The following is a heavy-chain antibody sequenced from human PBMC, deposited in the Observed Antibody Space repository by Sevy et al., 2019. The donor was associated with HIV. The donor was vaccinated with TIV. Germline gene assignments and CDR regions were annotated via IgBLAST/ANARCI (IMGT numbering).Heavy chain of an antibody. CDR3: AGEVRITSVGVVINPGSHWFDP. CDR1: GFTFSSYG. D-gene: IGHD3-3*01. J-gene: IGHJ5*02. CDR2: IWYDGSNK. V-gene: IGHV3-33*01. Sequence: GGCLRLSCAASGFTFSSYGMHWVRQAPGKGLEWVAVIWYDGSNKYYADSVKGRFTISRDNSKNTLYLQMISLRAEDTAVYYCAGEVRITSVGVVINPGSHWFDPWGQGTLVTVSS.